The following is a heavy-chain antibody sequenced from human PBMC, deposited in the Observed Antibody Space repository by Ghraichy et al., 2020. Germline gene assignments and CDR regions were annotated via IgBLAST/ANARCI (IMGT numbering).Heavy chain of an antibody. CDR2: INHSGST. Sequence: LSLTCAVYGGSFSGYYWSWIRQPPGKGLEWIGEINHSGSTNYNPSLKSRVTISVDTSKNQFSLKLSSVTAADTAVYYCARGLRGTRGYSYGYLYYFDYWGQGTLVTVSS. V-gene: IGHV4-34*01. CDR3: ARGLRGTRGYSYGYLYYFDY. CDR1: GGSFSGYY. J-gene: IGHJ4*02. D-gene: IGHD5-18*01.